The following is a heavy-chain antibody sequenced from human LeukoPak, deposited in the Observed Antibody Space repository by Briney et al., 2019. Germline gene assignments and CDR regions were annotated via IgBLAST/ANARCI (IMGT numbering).Heavy chain of an antibody. J-gene: IGHJ6*02. CDR1: GFTFSNYN. Sequence: GGSLRLSCAASGFTFSNYNMNWVRQAPGKGLEWVAVISYDGSKKYYADSVRGRFTISRDNSKNTLYLQMNSLRAEDTAVYYCAKEAPFLYYGMDVWGQGTTVTVSS. V-gene: IGHV3-30*18. D-gene: IGHD2/OR15-2a*01. CDR3: AKEAPFLYYGMDV. CDR2: ISYDGSKK.